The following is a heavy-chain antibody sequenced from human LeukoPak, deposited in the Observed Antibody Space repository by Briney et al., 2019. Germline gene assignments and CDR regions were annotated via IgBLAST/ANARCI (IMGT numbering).Heavy chain of an antibody. V-gene: IGHV1-2*02. CDR2: INPNSGGT. CDR1: GYTFTGYY. J-gene: IGHJ5*02. CDR3: ARATYYYGSGSHNWFDP. Sequence: ASAKVSCKASGYTFTGYYMHWVRQAPGQGLEWMGWINPNSGGTNYAQKVQGRVTMTRDTSISTAYMELSRLRADDTAVYYCARATYYYGSGSHNWFDPWGQGTLVTVSS. D-gene: IGHD3-10*01.